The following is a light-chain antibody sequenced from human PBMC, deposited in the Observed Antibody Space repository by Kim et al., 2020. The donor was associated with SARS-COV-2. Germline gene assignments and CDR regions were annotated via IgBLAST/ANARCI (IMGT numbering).Light chain of an antibody. V-gene: IGLV3-1*01. CDR1: KLGDKY. Sequence: GSPGQPASITCSGDKLGDKYASWYQQKTGQSPILVIYQDRKRPSGIPERFSGSNSGNTATLTISGTQAMDEADYYCQAWDSTTAVFGGGTQLTVL. CDR3: QAWDSTTAV. CDR2: QDR. J-gene: IGLJ2*01.